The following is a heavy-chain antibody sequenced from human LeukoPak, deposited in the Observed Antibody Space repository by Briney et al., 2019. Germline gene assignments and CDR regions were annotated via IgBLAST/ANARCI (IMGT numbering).Heavy chain of an antibody. CDR1: GYTFTGYY. V-gene: IGHV1-2*06. D-gene: IGHD3-22*01. CDR3: ASIGRLNYYDSSGYYPVDFDY. CDR2: INPNSGGT. Sequence: GASVKVSCKASGYTFTGYYMHWVRQAPGQGLEWMGRINPNSGGTNYAQKFQGRVTMTRDTSISTAYMELSRLRSDDMAVYYCASIGRLNYYDSSGYYPVDFDYWGQGTLVTVSS. J-gene: IGHJ4*02.